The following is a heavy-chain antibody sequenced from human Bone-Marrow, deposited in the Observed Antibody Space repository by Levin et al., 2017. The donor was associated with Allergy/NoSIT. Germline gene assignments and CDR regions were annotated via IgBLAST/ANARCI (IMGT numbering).Heavy chain of an antibody. V-gene: IGHV4-31*03. Sequence: SQTLSLTCSVSGDSISSGGDYWTWIRQHPVKGLEWIGYIYYTGSTYYNPSLKSRLVISVDTSKNQFSLNLTSVTAADTAIYYCAKARAVAGNFDSWGQGTLVTVSS. CDR1: GDSISSGGDY. CDR2: IYYTGST. D-gene: IGHD6-19*01. CDR3: AKARAVAGNFDS. J-gene: IGHJ4*02.